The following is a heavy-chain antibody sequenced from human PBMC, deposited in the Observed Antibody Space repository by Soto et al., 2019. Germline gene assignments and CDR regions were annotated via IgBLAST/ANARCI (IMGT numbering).Heavy chain of an antibody. CDR1: GFTFSSYA. J-gene: IGHJ4*02. D-gene: IGHD3-10*01. V-gene: IGHV3-30-3*01. Sequence: QVQLVESGGGVVQPGRSLRLSCAASGFTFSSYAMHWVRQAPGKGLEWVAVISYDGSNKYYADSVKGRFTISRDNSKNTLYLQMNSLRAEDTDVYYCASNRFGELLPIFDYWGQGTLVTVSS. CDR3: ASNRFGELLPIFDY. CDR2: ISYDGSNK.